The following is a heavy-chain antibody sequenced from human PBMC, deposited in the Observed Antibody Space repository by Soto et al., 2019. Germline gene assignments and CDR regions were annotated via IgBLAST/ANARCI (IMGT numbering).Heavy chain of an antibody. J-gene: IGHJ4*02. CDR2: IIPIFGTG. D-gene: IGHD5-12*01. V-gene: IGHV1-69*13. Sequence: SVKVSCKASGGTFSNYAINWVRQAPGQGLEWMGGIIPIFGTGNYAQKFQGRVTITADESTSTAYLDLSGLRPEDTAVYYCARPVEMATISRSYLFYWGQGTLVTVSS. CDR1: GGTFSNYA. CDR3: ARPVEMATISRSYLFY.